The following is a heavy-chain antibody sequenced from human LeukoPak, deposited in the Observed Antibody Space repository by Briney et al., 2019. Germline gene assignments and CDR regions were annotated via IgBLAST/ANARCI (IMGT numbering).Heavy chain of an antibody. CDR1: GVSINSYY. Sequence: PSETLSLTCTVSGVSINSYYWTWIRQPPGKGLEWIGYSHYSGTTNYKPSLRGRVAISVDTSKNQFSLRLAYVTAADTAVYYCARSSRELGGYAPWELMPPFDYWGQGTLVTVSS. D-gene: IGHD1-7*01. CDR2: SHYSGTT. J-gene: IGHJ4*02. CDR3: ARSSRELGGYAPWELMPPFDY. V-gene: IGHV4-59*01.